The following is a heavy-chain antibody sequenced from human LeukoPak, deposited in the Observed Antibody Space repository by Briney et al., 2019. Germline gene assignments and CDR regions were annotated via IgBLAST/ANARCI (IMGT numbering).Heavy chain of an antibody. D-gene: IGHD6-13*01. J-gene: IGHJ4*02. V-gene: IGHV1-8*01. CDR2: MNPNSGNT. CDR1: GYTFTSYD. Sequence: ASVKVSCKASGYTFTSYDINWVRQATGQGLEWMGWMNPNSGNTGYAQKFQGRVTMTRNTSINTAYMELSSLRSEDTAVYYCAREKIAAAGTGTDYWGQGTLVTVSS. CDR3: AREKIAAAGTGTDY.